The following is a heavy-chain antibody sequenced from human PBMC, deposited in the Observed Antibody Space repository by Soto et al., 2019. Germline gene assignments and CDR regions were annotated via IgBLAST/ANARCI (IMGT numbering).Heavy chain of an antibody. CDR2: IYYSGST. D-gene: IGHD4-17*01. CDR1: GGSISSGGYY. CDR3: ARALTTVTLFDP. J-gene: IGHJ5*02. V-gene: IGHV4-31*03. Sequence: QVQLQETGPGLVKPSQTLSLTCTVSGGSISSGGYYWSWIRQHPGKGLEWIGYIYYSGSTYYNPSLTSRVTVSVDTSKNQFSLKLSSVTAADTAVYYCARALTTVTLFDPWGQGTLVTVSS.